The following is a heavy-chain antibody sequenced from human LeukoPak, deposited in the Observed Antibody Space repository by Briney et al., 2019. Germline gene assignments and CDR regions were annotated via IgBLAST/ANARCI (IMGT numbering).Heavy chain of an antibody. Sequence: SETLSLTCTVSGDSIHDYLWTWAPRPPGKGLKGIGRFYASGSTNYNPSLKSRGTMSVDTSKTQFSLELQSVTAADTAVYYCARGAAVALAAFDIWGQGTMVTVSS. D-gene: IGHD6-19*01. J-gene: IGHJ3*02. CDR2: FYASGST. V-gene: IGHV4-4*07. CDR3: ARGAAVALAAFDI. CDR1: GDSIHDYL.